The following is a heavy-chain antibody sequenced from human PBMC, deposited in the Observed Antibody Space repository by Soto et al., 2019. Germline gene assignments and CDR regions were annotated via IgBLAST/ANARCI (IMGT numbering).Heavy chain of an antibody. Sequence: SETLSLTCTVSGGSISSSSYYWGWIRQPPGKGLEWIGSIYYSGSTYYNPSLKSRVTISVDTSKNQFSLKLSSVTAADTAVYYCARLKRAAVGWYGVEGYYYGMDVWGQGTTVTVSS. CDR2: IYYSGST. CDR1: GGSISSSSYY. J-gene: IGHJ6*02. CDR3: ARLKRAAVGWYGVEGYYYGMDV. V-gene: IGHV4-39*01. D-gene: IGHD6-19*01.